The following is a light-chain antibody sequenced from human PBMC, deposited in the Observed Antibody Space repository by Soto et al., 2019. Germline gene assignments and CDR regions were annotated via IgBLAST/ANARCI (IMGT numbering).Light chain of an antibody. J-gene: IGKJ4*01. Sequence: EIVLTQSPGTLSLSPWERATLSCRASQSVSSSYLAWYQQKPGQAPRLLIYGASSRATGIPDRFSGSGSGTDFTLTISRLEPEDFAVYYCQQYGSSQTFGGGTKVEIK. CDR1: QSVSSSY. CDR2: GAS. CDR3: QQYGSSQT. V-gene: IGKV3-20*01.